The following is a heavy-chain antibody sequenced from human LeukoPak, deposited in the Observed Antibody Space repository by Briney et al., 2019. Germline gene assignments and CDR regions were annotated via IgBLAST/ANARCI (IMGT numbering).Heavy chain of an antibody. V-gene: IGHV3-11*01. J-gene: IGHJ4*02. CDR2: ISSSGSTI. CDR3: ARDGAAAAAYFDY. CDR1: GFAFSDYY. D-gene: IGHD6-13*01. Sequence: GGSLRLSCAASGFAFSDYYMSWIRQAPGKGLEWVSYISSSGSTIYYADSVKGRFTISRDNAKNSLYLQMNSLRAEDTAVYYCARDGAAAAAYFDYWGQGTLVTVSS.